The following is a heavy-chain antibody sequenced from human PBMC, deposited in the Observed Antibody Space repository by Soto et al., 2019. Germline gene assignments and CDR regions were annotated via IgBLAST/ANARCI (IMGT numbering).Heavy chain of an antibody. Sequence: GGSLRLSCAASGFTFSSYDMNWVRQAPGKGLEWVSAISGSGGSTYHADSVKGWFTISRDNSKNLLYLQRNSVRAEDTAVYYCAKGGVVAATLFDYWGQGTLVTVSS. V-gene: IGHV3-23*01. CDR3: AKGGVVAATLFDY. CDR1: GFTFSSYD. J-gene: IGHJ4*02. CDR2: ISGSGGST. D-gene: IGHD2-15*01.